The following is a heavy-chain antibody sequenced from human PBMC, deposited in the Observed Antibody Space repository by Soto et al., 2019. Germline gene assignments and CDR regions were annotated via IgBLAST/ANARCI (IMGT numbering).Heavy chain of an antibody. Sequence: GGSLRLSCAASGFTFSSYAMSWVRQAPGKGLEWVSAISGSGGSTYYADSVKGRFTISRDNSKNTLYLQMNSLRAEDTAVYYCANVEMAHYYYYGMTSGAKGPRSPSP. D-gene: IGHD2-21*01. CDR2: ISGSGGST. CDR3: ANVEMAHYYYYGMTS. CDR1: GFTFSSYA. J-gene: IGHJ6*02. V-gene: IGHV3-23*01.